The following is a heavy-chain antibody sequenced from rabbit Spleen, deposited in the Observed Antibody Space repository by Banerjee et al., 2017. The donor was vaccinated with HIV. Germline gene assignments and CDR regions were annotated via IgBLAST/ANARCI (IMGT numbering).Heavy chain of an antibody. V-gene: IGHV1S7*01. J-gene: IGHJ3*01. CDR2: IYPDYDTI. CDR3: ARARDTYDDIGDYARLDL. D-gene: IGHD2-1*01. CDR1: GIDFSSYG. Sequence: QLVESGGGLVTLGGSLKLSCKASGIDFSSYGICWGRQAPGKGLEWIAYIYPDYDTIDYASWVNGRFTISLDNAQNTVDLQMNSLTAADTATYFCARARDTYDDIGDYARLDLWGPGTLVTVS.